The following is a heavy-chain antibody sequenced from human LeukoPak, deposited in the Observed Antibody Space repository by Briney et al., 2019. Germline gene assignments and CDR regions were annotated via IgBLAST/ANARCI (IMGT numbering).Heavy chain of an antibody. CDR1: GYSISSGYY. D-gene: IGHD4-23*01. V-gene: IGHV4-38-2*02. CDR3: AREGYGGNFFDY. Sequence: SETLSLTCTVSGYSISSGYYWGWIRQPPGKGLEWIGSIYHSGSTYYNPSLKSRVTISVDTSKNQFSLKLSSVTAADTAVYYCAREGYGGNFFDYWGQGTLVTVSS. J-gene: IGHJ4*02. CDR2: IYHSGST.